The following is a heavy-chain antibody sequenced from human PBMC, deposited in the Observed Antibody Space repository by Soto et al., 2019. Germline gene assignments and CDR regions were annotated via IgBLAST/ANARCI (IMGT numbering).Heavy chain of an antibody. Sequence: GASVKVSCKASGYTFTAYYMHWVRQAPGQGLEWMGWVNPGNGTTSFAQKFQGRVTMTRDTSISTAYMELGGLRSDDTAMYYCARDTYANFDYWGQGTLVTVSS. D-gene: IGHD2-8*01. CDR2: VNPGNGTT. CDR3: ARDTYANFDY. V-gene: IGHV1-2*02. CDR1: GYTFTAYY. J-gene: IGHJ4*02.